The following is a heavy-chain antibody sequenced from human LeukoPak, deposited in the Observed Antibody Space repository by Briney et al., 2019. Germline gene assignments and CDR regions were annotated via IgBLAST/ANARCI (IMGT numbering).Heavy chain of an antibody. V-gene: IGHV4-28*05. CDR1: GYSISSSNW. CDR2: IYYSGSI. Sequence: SETLSLTCAVSGYSISSSNWWGWIRQPPGKGLEWIGYIYYSGSIYYNPSLKSRVTISVDTSKNQFSLKLSSVTAADTAVYYCASTLSGSYDSTLYYFDYWGQGTLVTVSS. CDR3: ASTLSGSYDSTLYYFDY. J-gene: IGHJ4*02. D-gene: IGHD1-26*01.